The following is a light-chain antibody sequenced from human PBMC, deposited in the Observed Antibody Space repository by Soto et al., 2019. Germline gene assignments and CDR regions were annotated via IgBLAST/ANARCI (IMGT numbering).Light chain of an antibody. V-gene: IGKV3-20*01. CDR3: QRHGAT. Sequence: EIVLTQSPGTLSLSPGERATLSCRASQSVSSIYLAWYQQKPGQAPRLLIYGASSRATGIPDRFSGSGSGTDFTLTISGLEPEDSAAYYCQRHGATFGQGTKVDIK. CDR1: QSVSSIY. CDR2: GAS. J-gene: IGKJ1*01.